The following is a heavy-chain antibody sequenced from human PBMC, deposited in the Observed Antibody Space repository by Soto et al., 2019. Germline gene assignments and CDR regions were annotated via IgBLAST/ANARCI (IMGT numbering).Heavy chain of an antibody. CDR2: IYSGGTT. J-gene: IGHJ4*02. D-gene: IGHD3-22*01. Sequence: EVPLVESGGGLVQPGGSLRLSCAASGFTVSRNYMSWVRQAPGQGLEGVSVIYSGGTTYYADSVKGRFTISRDNSKNTLYLQMNSLRAEDTAVYYCARASRNYYDSSGYLYYFDYWGQGTLVTVSS. CDR1: GFTVSRNY. CDR3: ARASRNYYDSSGYLYYFDY. V-gene: IGHV3-66*01.